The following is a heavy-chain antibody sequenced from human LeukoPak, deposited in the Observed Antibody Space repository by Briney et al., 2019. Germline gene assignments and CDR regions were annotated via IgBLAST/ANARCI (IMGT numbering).Heavy chain of an antibody. CDR2: IYYSGST. J-gene: IGHJ3*02. CDR1: GGSISSSSYY. Sequence: SETLSLTCTVSGGSISSSSYYWGWIRQPPGKGLEWIGSIYYSGSTYYNPSLKSRVTISVDTSKNQFSLKLSSVTAADTAVYYCARHLYCSSTSCYFGAFDIWGRGTMVTVSS. CDR3: ARHLYCSSTSCYFGAFDI. D-gene: IGHD2-2*01. V-gene: IGHV4-39*01.